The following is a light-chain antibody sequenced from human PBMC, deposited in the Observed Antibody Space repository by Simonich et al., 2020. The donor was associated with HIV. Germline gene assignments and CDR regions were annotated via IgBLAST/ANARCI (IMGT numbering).Light chain of an antibody. V-gene: IGLV3-10*01. CDR1: ALPEQY. Sequence: SYEVTQPPSVSVSPGQTPRITCSGDALPEQYAYWYPHKSGQAPLLVLYEDSKRPSGIPEGFSGSSSGTMATLTISGAQVEDEADYYCYSTDNSGSHLGVFGGGTKLTVL. CDR3: YSTDNSGSHLGV. J-gene: IGLJ3*02. CDR2: EDS.